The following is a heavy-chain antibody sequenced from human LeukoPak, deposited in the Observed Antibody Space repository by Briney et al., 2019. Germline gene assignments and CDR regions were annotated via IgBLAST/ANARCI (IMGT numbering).Heavy chain of an antibody. CDR3: ARAWVY. CDR1: GGTFSSYA. V-gene: IGHV1-69*01. D-gene: IGHD3-16*01. CDR2: IIPIFGPA. Sequence: SVRVSCKASGGTFSSYAISWVRQAPGQGLEWMGGIIPIFGPANYAHKLQGRVTITPDESTSTAYMELSSLRSDVTAVYYCARAWVYWGQGTLVTVSS. J-gene: IGHJ4*02.